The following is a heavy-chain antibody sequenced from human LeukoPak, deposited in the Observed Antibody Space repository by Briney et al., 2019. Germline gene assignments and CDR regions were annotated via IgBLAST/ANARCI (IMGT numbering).Heavy chain of an antibody. D-gene: IGHD5-18*01. J-gene: IGHJ4*02. CDR3: ARDRSYGSDY. CDR2: IYSGGST. CDR1: GFTFNTNG. V-gene: IGHV3-53*01. Sequence: PGGTLRLSCAASGFTFNTNGMSWVRQAPGKGLEWVSVIYSGGSTYYADSVKGRFTISRDNSKNTLYLQMNSLRAEDTAVYYCARDRSYGSDYWGQGTLVTVSS.